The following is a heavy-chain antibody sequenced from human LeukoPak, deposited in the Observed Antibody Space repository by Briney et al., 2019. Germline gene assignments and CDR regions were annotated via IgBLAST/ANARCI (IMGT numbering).Heavy chain of an antibody. CDR3: ARGPSSLAGFGELYTDY. J-gene: IGHJ4*02. CDR2: IYCHGNT. Sequence: PSETLSLTCTVSGGSISGYYWSWFRQLPGRGLQWIGYIYCHGNTNYAPSLRGRVTISLDTSKNQLSLKLASVTAADTAVYYCARGPSSLAGFGELYTDYWGQGTRATVSS. V-gene: IGHV4-59*01. D-gene: IGHD3-10*01. CDR1: GGSISGYY.